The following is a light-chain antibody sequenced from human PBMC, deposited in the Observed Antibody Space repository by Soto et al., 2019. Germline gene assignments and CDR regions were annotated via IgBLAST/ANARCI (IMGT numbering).Light chain of an antibody. V-gene: IGKV3-20*01. CDR2: AAS. J-gene: IGKJ5*01. CDR3: QQYTNAHGIT. Sequence: EIALTQSPGTLSLSPGERATLSCRASQGVGNKYLAWYQQRPGQAPSLLIYAASSRATGVPDRSSGSGSGTDFTLTISRLEPEDFAVYYCQQYTNAHGITFGQGTRLEIK. CDR1: QGVGNKY.